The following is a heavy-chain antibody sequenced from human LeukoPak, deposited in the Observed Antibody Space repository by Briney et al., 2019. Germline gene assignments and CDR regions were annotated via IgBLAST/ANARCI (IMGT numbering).Heavy chain of an antibody. V-gene: IGHV5-51*01. CDR1: GYSFTSYW. CDR2: IYPGDSDT. Sequence: GEPLQISCKGSGYSFTSYWIGWVRQMPGKGLEWMGIIYPGDSDTRYSPSFQGQVTISADKSISTAYLQWSSLKASDTAMYYCARVPAAEGDWFDPWGQGTLVTVSS. D-gene: IGHD2-2*01. CDR3: ARVPAAEGDWFDP. J-gene: IGHJ5*02.